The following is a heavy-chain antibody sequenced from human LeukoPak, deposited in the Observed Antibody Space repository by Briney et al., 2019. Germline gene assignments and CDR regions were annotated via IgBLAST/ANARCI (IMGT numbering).Heavy chain of an antibody. CDR2: TWYDGSNK. CDR1: GFSFSIYG. Sequence: AGGSLRLSCATSGFSFSIYGMHWVRQAQGKGLEWVALTWYDGSNKNYADSVKGRFTISRDNSKNTLYLQMNSLRGEDTAVYYCARGGLTIAEATTSWYLDYWGREPWSPSPQ. V-gene: IGHV3-33*01. CDR3: ARGGLTIAEATTSWYLDY. J-gene: IGHJ4*02. D-gene: IGHD1-26*01.